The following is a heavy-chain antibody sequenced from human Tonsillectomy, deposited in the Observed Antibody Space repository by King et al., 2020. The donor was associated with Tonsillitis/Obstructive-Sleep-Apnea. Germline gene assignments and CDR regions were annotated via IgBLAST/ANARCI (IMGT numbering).Heavy chain of an antibody. D-gene: IGHD6-19*01. V-gene: IGHV3-9*01. CDR1: GFTFDDYA. CDR3: AKDFDPRSSGWYLDAFDV. Sequence: VQLVESGGGLVQPGRSLRLACAASGFTFDDYAMHWVRQAPGKGLEWVSGISWNSGNIGYADSVKGRFTISRDNAKNSLYLQMNSLRSEDTALYYCAKDFDPRSSGWYLDAFDVWGRGTMVTVSS. J-gene: IGHJ3*01. CDR2: ISWNSGNI.